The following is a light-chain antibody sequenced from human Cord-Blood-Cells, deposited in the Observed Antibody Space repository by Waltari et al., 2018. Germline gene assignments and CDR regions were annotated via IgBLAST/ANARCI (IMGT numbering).Light chain of an antibody. J-gene: IGLJ2*01. V-gene: IGLV3-19*01. CDR3: NSRDSSGNHVV. CDR2: GKN. Sequence: SSELTQDPAVSVGLGHTVRIPCQGDSLRSYNPSGYQQKPGQAPVLVIYGKNNRPSGIPDRFSGSSSGNTASLTITGAQAEDEADYYCNSRDSSGNHVVFGGGTKLTVL. CDR1: SLRSYN.